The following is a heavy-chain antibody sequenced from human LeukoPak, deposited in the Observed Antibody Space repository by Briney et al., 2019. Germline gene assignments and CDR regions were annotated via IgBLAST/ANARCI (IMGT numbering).Heavy chain of an antibody. V-gene: IGHV3-21*01. CDR2: ISSSSSYI. Sequence: GGSLRLSCAASGFTFSSYSMNWVRQAPGKGLEWVSSISSSSSYIYYADSVKGRFTISRDNAKNSLYLQKNSLTAEDTAVYYCAGVGRVGELLYFSCFDIWGQGTMVTVSS. CDR1: GFTFSSYS. J-gene: IGHJ3*02. D-gene: IGHD3-10*01. CDR3: AGVGRVGELLYFSCFDI.